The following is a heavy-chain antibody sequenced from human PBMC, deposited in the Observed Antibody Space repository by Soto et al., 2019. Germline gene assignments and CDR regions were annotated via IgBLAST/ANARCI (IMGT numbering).Heavy chain of an antibody. CDR2: MYYNGNI. D-gene: IGHD3-16*01. V-gene: IGHV4-59*07. CDR1: GGSISHYY. CDR3: ASGGNWFDP. Sequence: SYTLSLPCNVPGGSISHYYWTWVRQSPEKGLEWIGYMYYNGNINYNPSLKSRVTISIDTSKNQFSLTLKSVTAADTAVYYSASGGNWFDPCGQGVLVTV. J-gene: IGHJ5*02.